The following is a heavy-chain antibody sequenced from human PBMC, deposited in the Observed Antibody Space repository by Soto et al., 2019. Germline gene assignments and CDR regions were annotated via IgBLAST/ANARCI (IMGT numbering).Heavy chain of an antibody. CDR3: ASYIEGGGGRGY. CDR1: GGSITGYH. V-gene: IGHV4-59*01. J-gene: IGHJ4*02. D-gene: IGHD1-26*01. CDR2: THGSGIT. Sequence: QVQLQESGPGLVKPSETLSLTCTVSGGSITGYHWSWIRQPPGKGLEWIGYTHGSGITNYNPSLQRRVTITVDRTKTPFSLKLSSVTASDTAVYYCASYIEGGGGRGYWGQGHLLTVSS.